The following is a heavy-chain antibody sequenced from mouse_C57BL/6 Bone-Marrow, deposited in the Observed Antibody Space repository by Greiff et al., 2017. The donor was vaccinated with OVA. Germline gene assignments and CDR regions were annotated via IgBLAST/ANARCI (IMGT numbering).Heavy chain of an antibody. CDR1: GYTFTDYE. CDR3: TRYYGSPFDD. J-gene: IGHJ2*01. D-gene: IGHD1-1*01. CDR2: IDPETGGT. Sequence: QVQLQQSGAELVRPGASVTLSCKASGYTFTDYEMHWVKQTPVHGLEWIGAIDPETGGTAYNQKFKGKAILTADKSSSTAYMELRSLTSEDSAVYYCTRYYGSPFDDWGQGTTLTVSS. V-gene: IGHV1-15*01.